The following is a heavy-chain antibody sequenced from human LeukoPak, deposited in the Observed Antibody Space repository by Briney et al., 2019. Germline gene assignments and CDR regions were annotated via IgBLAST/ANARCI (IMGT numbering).Heavy chain of an antibody. V-gene: IGHV3-53*01. D-gene: IGHD3-3*01. Sequence: PGGSLRLSCAASGFTVSNNYMSWVRQAPGKGLEWVSAVYDGDTTYYADSVKGRFTISRDNSRNMLYLEMNSLRAEDTAVHYCAKEDLGAFDVWGQGTMVTVSS. CDR3: AKEDLGAFDV. J-gene: IGHJ3*01. CDR1: GFTVSNNY. CDR2: VYDGDTT.